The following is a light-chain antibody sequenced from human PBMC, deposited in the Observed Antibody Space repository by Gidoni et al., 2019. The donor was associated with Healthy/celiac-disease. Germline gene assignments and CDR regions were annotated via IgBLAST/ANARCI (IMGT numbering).Light chain of an antibody. Sequence: EIVLTQSPGTLSWSPGERATLSCRASQSVSSSYLAWYQQKPGQAPRLLIYGASSRATGIPDRVSGSGSGTDFTLTISRLEPEDFAVYYCQQYGSSPRTFXXXTKVEIK. J-gene: IGKJ1*01. V-gene: IGKV3-20*01. CDR3: QQYGSSPRT. CDR2: GAS. CDR1: QSVSSSY.